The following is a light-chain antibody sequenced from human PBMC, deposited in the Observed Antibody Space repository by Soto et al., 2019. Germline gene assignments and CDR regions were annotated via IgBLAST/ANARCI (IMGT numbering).Light chain of an antibody. CDR1: SSDVGGYNY. CDR3: SSYGGRNNLL. Sequence: QSVLTQPPSASGSPGQSVTISCTGTSSDVGGYNYVSWYQQHPGKAPKVMIYEVSERPSGVPDRFSGSKSGNTASLTVSGLQAEDEADYYCSSYGGRNNLLFGGGTQLTVL. J-gene: IGLJ2*01. CDR2: EVS. V-gene: IGLV2-8*01.